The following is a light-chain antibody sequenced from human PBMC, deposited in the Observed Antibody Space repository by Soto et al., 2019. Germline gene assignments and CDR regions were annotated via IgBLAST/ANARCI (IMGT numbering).Light chain of an antibody. Sequence: QLVLTQSPSASASLGPSVKLTCTLSSGHSNYAIAWHQQQPEKGPRYLMKLNNDGSHSKGDGIPDRFSGSSSGAERYLTISSLQSEDESDYYCQTWDTGISVVFGGGTKLTVL. CDR3: QTWDTGISVV. J-gene: IGLJ2*01. CDR2: LNNDGSH. V-gene: IGLV4-69*01. CDR1: SGHSNYA.